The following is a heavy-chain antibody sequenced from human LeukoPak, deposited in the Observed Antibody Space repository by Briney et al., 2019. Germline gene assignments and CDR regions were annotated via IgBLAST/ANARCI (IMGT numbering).Heavy chain of an antibody. Sequence: GGSLRLSCSASGFTFSSYSMNWVRQAPGKGLEWVSSISSSSSYIYYADSVKSRFTISRDNAKNSLYLQMNSLRAEDTAVYYCARDSIAAAHPDYWGQGTLVTVSS. V-gene: IGHV3-21*01. J-gene: IGHJ4*02. D-gene: IGHD6-13*01. CDR1: GFTFSSYS. CDR3: ARDSIAAAHPDY. CDR2: ISSSSSYI.